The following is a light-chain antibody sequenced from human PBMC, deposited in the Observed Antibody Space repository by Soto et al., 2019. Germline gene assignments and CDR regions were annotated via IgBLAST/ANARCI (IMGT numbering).Light chain of an antibody. V-gene: IGLV2-14*01. J-gene: IGLJ1*01. CDR2: EVS. CDR3: NSYTTSTTFV. Sequence: QSVLTQPASVSGSPGQSITISCTGTSSDVGGYNYVSWYQQHPGKAPKLIMYEVSNRPSGVSNRFSGSRSGNTASLTISGLPSEDEAEYYCNSYTTSTTFVFGTGTKLTVL. CDR1: SSDVGGYNY.